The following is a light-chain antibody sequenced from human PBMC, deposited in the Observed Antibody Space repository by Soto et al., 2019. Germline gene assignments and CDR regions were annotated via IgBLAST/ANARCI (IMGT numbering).Light chain of an antibody. CDR1: NIGSKS. J-gene: IGLJ2*01. V-gene: IGLV3-21*04. CDR2: YDS. CDR3: QVWDGGSDHVI. Sequence: SYELTQPPSVSVAPGETARITCGGNNIGSKSVHWYQQKPGQAPVVVIYYDSDRPSGIPERFSGSNSGNTATLTISRVEAGDEADYYCQVWDGGSDHVIFGGGTKVTVL.